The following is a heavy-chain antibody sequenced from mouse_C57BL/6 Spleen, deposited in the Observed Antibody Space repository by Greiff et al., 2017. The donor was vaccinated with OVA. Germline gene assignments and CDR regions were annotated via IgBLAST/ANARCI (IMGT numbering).Heavy chain of an antibody. CDR3: ARGEDSSGYND. Sequence: VQLQQSGAELVKPGASVKISCKASGYAFSSYWRNWVKQRPGKVLEWIGQIYPGDGDTKYNGKFKGKATLTADKSSSTAYMQLSSLTSEDSAVYFCARGEDSSGYNDWGQGTTLTVSS. V-gene: IGHV1-80*01. CDR2: IYPGDGDT. D-gene: IGHD3-2*02. CDR1: GYAFSSYW. J-gene: IGHJ2*01.